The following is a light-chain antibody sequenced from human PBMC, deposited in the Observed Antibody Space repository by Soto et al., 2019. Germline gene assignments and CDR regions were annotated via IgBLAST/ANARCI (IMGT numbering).Light chain of an antibody. CDR2: GSS. Sequence: DIQITHSPASVSASVVDSVTITFLASQGVSDWVAWYQQKPGEAPKLLIYGSSSLLSGVPSRFSGTRSGTDFTLTISSLQPEDFAIYYCQKANSYPWKFGQGTKVDIK. J-gene: IGKJ1*01. CDR1: QGVSDW. CDR3: QKANSYPWK. V-gene: IGKV1-12*01.